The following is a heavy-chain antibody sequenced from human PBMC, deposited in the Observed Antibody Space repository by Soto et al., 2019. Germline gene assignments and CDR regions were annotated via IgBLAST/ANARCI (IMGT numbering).Heavy chain of an antibody. CDR1: RYSFTSYW. CDR2: IYPGDSDT. D-gene: IGHD6-13*01. Sequence: HVASLKISCKGSRYSFTSYWIGWVRQMPRKGLEWMGIIYPGDSDTRYSPSFQGQVTISADKSISTAYLQWSSLKASDTAMYYCARHKEIAAAGHNAPEDYYYYMDVWGKGTTVTVSS. CDR3: ARHKEIAAAGHNAPEDYYYYMDV. J-gene: IGHJ6*03. V-gene: IGHV5-51*01.